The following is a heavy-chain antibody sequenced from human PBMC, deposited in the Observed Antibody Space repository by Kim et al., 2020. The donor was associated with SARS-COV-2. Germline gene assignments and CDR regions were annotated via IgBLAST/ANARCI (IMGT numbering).Heavy chain of an antibody. D-gene: IGHD3-9*01. J-gene: IGHJ4*02. CDR1: GFTFSSYA. V-gene: IGHV3-23*01. Sequence: GGSLRHSCAASGFTFSSYAMSWVRQAPGKGLEWVSAISGSGGSTYYADSVKGRFTISRDNSKNTLYLQMNSLRAEDTAVYYCAKPPDYDILTGYSPSDYWGQGTLVTVSS. CDR3: AKPPDYDILTGYSPSDY. CDR2: ISGSGGST.